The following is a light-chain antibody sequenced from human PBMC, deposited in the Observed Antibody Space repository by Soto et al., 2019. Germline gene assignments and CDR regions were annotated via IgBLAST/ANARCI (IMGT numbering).Light chain of an antibody. Sequence: QAVVTQPPSVSAAPGQKVTISCIGSSSNIGDNYVSWYQHLPGTPPKLLIFGNHERPSGIPDRFSGSKSGTSATLGITGLQPGDEADYYCGTWDSSLSAGVFGGGTKLTVL. J-gene: IGLJ2*01. CDR2: GNH. CDR1: SSNIGDNY. CDR3: GTWDSSLSAGV. V-gene: IGLV1-51*01.